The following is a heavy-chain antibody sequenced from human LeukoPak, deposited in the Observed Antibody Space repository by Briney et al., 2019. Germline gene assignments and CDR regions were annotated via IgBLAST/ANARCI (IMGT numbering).Heavy chain of an antibody. D-gene: IGHD2-21*02. Sequence: GGSLRLSCTASEFTFSSYWMSWVRQAPGKGLEWVADIKQDGSEKDYVDSVKGRFTISRDNAKNSLYLQMNSLRAEDTAVYYCARYCGGDCYGMDVWGQGTTVTVSS. CDR2: IKQDGSEK. J-gene: IGHJ6*02. CDR3: ARYCGGDCYGMDV. V-gene: IGHV3-7*01. CDR1: EFTFSSYW.